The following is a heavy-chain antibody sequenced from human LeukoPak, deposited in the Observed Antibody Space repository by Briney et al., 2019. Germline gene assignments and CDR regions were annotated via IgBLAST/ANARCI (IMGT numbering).Heavy chain of an antibody. CDR2: IYSGGST. D-gene: IGHD2-15*01. CDR3: AREHCSGGSCYSIYYYYYMDV. V-gene: IGHV4-39*07. J-gene: IGHJ6*03. Sequence: SETLSLTCTVSGGSISGNTYYWGWIRQPPGKGLEWIGSIYSGGSTYYNPSLKSRVTISVDTSKNQFSLKLSSVTAADTAVYYCAREHCSGGSCYSIYYYYYMDVWGKGTTVTISS. CDR1: GGSISGNTYY.